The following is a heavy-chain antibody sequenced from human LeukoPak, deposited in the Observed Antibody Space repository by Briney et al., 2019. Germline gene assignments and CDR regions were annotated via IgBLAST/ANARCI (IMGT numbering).Heavy chain of an antibody. CDR2: IIPIFGTA. D-gene: IGHD6-19*01. V-gene: IGHV1-69*13. Sequence: ASVKVSCKASGGTFSSYSISWVRQAPGQGLEWMGGIIPIFGTANYAQKFQGRVTITADESTSTAYMELSKLRSEDTAVYYCAREVAGRLYFDYWGQGTLVTVSS. CDR3: AREVAGRLYFDY. J-gene: IGHJ4*02. CDR1: GGTFSSYS.